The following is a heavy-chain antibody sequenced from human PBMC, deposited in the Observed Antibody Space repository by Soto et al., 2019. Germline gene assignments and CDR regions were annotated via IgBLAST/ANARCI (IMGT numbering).Heavy chain of an antibody. CDR2: IIPIFTTT. V-gene: IGHV1-69*12. J-gene: IGHJ3*02. Sequence: QVHLVQSGAEVKKPGSSVKVSCKAPGGTFSNHAINWVRQAPGQGLEWMGRIIPIFTTTNYAQKFQGRVSMTADESMTTAYMELSSLKHDDTAVYYCAREVAADGTFREDVFDIWGQGTLVTVSS. CDR1: GGTFSNHA. CDR3: AREVAADGTFREDVFDI. D-gene: IGHD6-13*01.